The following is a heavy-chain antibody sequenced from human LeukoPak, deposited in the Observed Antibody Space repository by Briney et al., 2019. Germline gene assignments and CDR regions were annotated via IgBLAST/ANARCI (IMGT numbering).Heavy chain of an antibody. D-gene: IGHD1-26*01. J-gene: IGHJ4*02. CDR3: AKDPLGGPDYFDY. CDR1: GFTFSSYA. CDR2: ISGSGGNT. Sequence: SGGSLRLSCVASGFTFSSYAVSWVRQAPGKGLEWVSSISGSGGNTYYADSVKGRFTISRDNSKNTLYLQMNSLRAEDTAVYYCAKDPLGGPDYFDYWGQGTLVTVSS. V-gene: IGHV3-23*01.